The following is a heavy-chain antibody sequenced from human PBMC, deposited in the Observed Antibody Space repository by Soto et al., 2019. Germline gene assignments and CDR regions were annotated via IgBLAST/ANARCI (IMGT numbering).Heavy chain of an antibody. CDR2: IKHDTSEA. CDR1: GFRFSDYW. V-gene: IGHV3-7*03. D-gene: IGHD3-16*02. Sequence: GLSLRLSCAAAGFRFSDYWMSWVRQAPGKGLEWVGNIKHDTSEAHYADSVKGRFTITRDNIKNFLFLQMNGLRSDDTASYYCARDGLLFSGPYRPSRFDYWGLGTLVTVSS. J-gene: IGHJ4*02. CDR3: ARDGLLFSGPYRPSRFDY.